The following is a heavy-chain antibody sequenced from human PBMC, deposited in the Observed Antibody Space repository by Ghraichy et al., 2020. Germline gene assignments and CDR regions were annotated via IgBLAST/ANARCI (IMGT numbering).Heavy chain of an antibody. J-gene: IGHJ6*02. CDR3: ARGSYGDRNYYYYYGMDV. D-gene: IGHD4-17*01. CDR1: GGSISSYY. CDR2: IYYSGST. Sequence: SETLSLTCTVSGGSISSYYWSWIRQPPGKGLEWIGYIYYSGSTNYNPSLKSRVTISVDTSKNQFSLKLSSVTAADTAVYYCARGSYGDRNYYYYYGMDVWGQGTTVTVSS. V-gene: IGHV4-59*01.